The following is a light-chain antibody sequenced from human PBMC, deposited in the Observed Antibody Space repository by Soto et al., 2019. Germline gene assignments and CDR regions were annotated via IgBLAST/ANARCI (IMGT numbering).Light chain of an antibody. CDR3: QQYYSYPLT. V-gene: IGKV1-8*01. CDR1: QGISSY. J-gene: IGKJ4*01. CDR2: AAS. Sequence: AIRMTQSPSSFSASTGDRVTITCRARQGISSYLAWYQQKPGKAPKLLIYAASTLQSGVPSRFSGSVSGTDFTLTISCLQSEDFAPYYCQQYYSYPLTFGGGTKVEIK.